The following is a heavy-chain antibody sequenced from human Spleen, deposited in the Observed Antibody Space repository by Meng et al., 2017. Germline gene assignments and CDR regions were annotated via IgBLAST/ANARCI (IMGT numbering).Heavy chain of an antibody. CDR2: ITYDGSHR. D-gene: IGHD5-24*01. CDR3: ARDNRDGVGEDAFDI. J-gene: IGHJ3*02. CDR1: GFTFSGHS. Sequence: GESLKISCAASGFTFSGHSLQWVRQAPGKGLEWVAVITYDGSHRYYADSVKGRFTISRDNSKNTLYLQMISLRPDDAAVYYCARDNRDGVGEDAFDIWGQGAMVTVSS. V-gene: IGHV3-30*03.